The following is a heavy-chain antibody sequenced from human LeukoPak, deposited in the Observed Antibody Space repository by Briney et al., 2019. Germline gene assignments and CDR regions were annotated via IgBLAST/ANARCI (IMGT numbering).Heavy chain of an antibody. D-gene: IGHD3-22*01. CDR2: INPNSGGT. V-gene: IGHV1-2*02. Sequence: ASVTVSCKASGYTFTGYYMHWVRQAPGQGLEWMGWINPNSGGTNYAQKFQGRVTMTRDTSISTAYMELSRLRSDDTAVYYCARSLYYYDSSGYHHDAFDIWGQGTMVTVSS. CDR3: ARSLYYYDSSGYHHDAFDI. CDR1: GYTFTGYY. J-gene: IGHJ3*02.